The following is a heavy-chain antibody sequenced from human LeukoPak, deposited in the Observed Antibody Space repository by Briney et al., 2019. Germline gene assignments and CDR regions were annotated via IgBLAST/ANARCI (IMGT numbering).Heavy chain of an antibody. J-gene: IGHJ4*02. CDR3: AKSYTTMVRRSGFDY. D-gene: IGHD3-10*01. V-gene: IGHV3-30-3*01. CDR2: ISYDGSNK. Sequence: QPGRSLRLSCAASGFTFSSYAMHWVRQAPGKGLEWVAVISYDGSNKYYADSVKGRFTISRDNSKNTLYLQMNSLRAEDTAVYYCAKSYTTMVRRSGFDYWGQGTLVTVSS. CDR1: GFTFSSYA.